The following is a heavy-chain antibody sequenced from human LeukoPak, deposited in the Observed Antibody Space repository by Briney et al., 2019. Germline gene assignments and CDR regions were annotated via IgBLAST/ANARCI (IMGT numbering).Heavy chain of an antibody. CDR1: GGSFSGYY. D-gene: IGHD3-22*01. V-gene: IGHV4-34*01. J-gene: IGHJ4*02. Sequence: PSETLSLTCAVYGGSFSGYYWSWIRQPPGKGLEWIGEINHSGSTNYNPSLKSRVTISVDTSKNQFSLKLSSVTAADTAVYYCARHGTRYYYDGSGYYYDYWGQGTLVTVSS. CDR3: ARHGTRYYYDGSGYYYDY. CDR2: INHSGST.